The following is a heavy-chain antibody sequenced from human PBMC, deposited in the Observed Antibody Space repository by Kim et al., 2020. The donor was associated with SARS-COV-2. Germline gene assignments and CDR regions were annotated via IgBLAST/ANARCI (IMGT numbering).Heavy chain of an antibody. J-gene: IGHJ2*01. CDR2: ISTSGSTL. CDR1: GFNYSASY. Sequence: GGSLRLSCAASGFNYSASYMSWIRQTPGKGLEWVAYISTSGSTLYYAKSVKGRFTISRDNAKNSLYLQMNSLRTEDTAVYYCARRERELDLWGSGTLVTV. CDR3: ARRERELDL. D-gene: IGHD3-10*01. V-gene: IGHV3-11*01.